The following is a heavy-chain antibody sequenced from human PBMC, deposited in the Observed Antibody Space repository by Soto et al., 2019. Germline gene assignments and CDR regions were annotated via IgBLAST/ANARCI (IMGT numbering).Heavy chain of an antibody. V-gene: IGHV3-30*18. D-gene: IGHD5-12*01. CDR2: ISYDGSNK. Sequence: QVQLVESGGGVVQPGRSLRLSCAASGFTFSSYGMHWVRQAPGKGLEWVAVISYDGSNKYYADSVKGRFTISRDNSKNTLYLQMNSLRAEDTAVYYCAKEMIVATIGSFDYWGQGTLVTVSS. CDR3: AKEMIVATIGSFDY. CDR1: GFTFSSYG. J-gene: IGHJ4*02.